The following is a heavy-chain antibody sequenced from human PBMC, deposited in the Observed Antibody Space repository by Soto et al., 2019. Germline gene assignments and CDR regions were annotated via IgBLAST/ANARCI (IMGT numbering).Heavy chain of an antibody. D-gene: IGHD2-8*01. Sequence: SETLSLTCTVSGDSISRDTWWTWVRQSPGKGLEWIGEVSHSGSTNYNPSLKSRVTILVDRSKNQISLKLASVTAADTAVYYCAKWHPLDPWGQGTLVTVSS. V-gene: IGHV4-4*02. CDR3: AKWHPLDP. J-gene: IGHJ5*02. CDR1: GDSISRDTW. CDR2: VSHSGST.